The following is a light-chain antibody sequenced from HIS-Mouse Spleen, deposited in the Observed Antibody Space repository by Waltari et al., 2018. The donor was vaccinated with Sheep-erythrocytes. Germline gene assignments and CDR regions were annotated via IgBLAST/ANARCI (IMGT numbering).Light chain of an antibody. Sequence: SYELTQPPSVSVSPGQTASITCSGDKLGDKYACWYQQKPGQSPVLVIYQDSKRPSGITEPFSGSNSGNTATLTISGTQAMDEADYYCQAWDSSTVVFGGGTKLTVL. CDR1: KLGDKY. CDR2: QDS. V-gene: IGLV3-1*01. J-gene: IGLJ2*01. CDR3: QAWDSSTVV.